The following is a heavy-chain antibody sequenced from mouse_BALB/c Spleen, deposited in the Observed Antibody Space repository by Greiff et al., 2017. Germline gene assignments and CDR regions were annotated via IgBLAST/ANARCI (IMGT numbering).Heavy chain of an antibody. V-gene: IGHV1S22*01. Sequence: LQQPGSELVRPGASVKLSCKASGYTFTSYWMHWVKQRPGQGLEWIGNIYPGSGSTNYDEKFKSKATLTVDTSSSTAYMQLSSLTSEDSAGYDCTRAGNWYFDVWGAGTTVTVAS. CDR1: GYTFTSYW. J-gene: IGHJ1*01. CDR2: IYPGSGST. CDR3: TRAGNWYFDV.